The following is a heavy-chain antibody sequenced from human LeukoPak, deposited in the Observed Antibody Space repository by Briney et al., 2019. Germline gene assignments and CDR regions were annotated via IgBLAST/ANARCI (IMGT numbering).Heavy chain of an antibody. CDR2: ISESGGDT. D-gene: IGHD2-15*01. Sequence: GGSLRLSCAASGFTFSSYAMTWVRQAPGKGLEWVSGISESGGDTYYADSVKGRFTVSRDNSRNTLYLQMNSLRAEDMAIYYCAKLPGFCSGGSCYSGWGQGALVTVSS. J-gene: IGHJ4*02. V-gene: IGHV3-23*01. CDR3: AKLPGFCSGGSCYSG. CDR1: GFTFSSYA.